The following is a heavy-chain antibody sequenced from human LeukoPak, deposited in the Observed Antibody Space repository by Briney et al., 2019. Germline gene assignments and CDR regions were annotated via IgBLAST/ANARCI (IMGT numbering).Heavy chain of an antibody. CDR2: IYYSGST. CDR3: ARDKGGHDY. J-gene: IGHJ4*02. CDR1: GGSISSYY. Sequence: PSATLSLTCTVSGGSISSYYWSWIRLPPGKGMEWNGYIYYSGSTNNTPPPKSRVTISVDKSKNQFSLKLSSVTAADTAVYYCARDKGGHDYWGQGTLVTVSS. V-gene: IGHV4-59*13. D-gene: IGHD3-16*01.